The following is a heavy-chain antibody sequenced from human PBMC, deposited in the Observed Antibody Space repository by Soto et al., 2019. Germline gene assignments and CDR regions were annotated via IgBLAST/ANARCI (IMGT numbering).Heavy chain of an antibody. CDR1: GGSISSSSYY. D-gene: IGHD5-12*01. CDR2: IYYSGST. CDR3: ARLLEYSGYDFFWFDP. J-gene: IGHJ5*02. Sequence: SETLSLTCTVSGGSISSSSYYWGWIRQPPGKGLEWIGSIYYSGSTYYNPSLKSRVTISVDTSKNQFSLKLSSVTAADTAVYYCARLLEYSGYDFFWFDPWGKGALVTVSS. V-gene: IGHV4-39*01.